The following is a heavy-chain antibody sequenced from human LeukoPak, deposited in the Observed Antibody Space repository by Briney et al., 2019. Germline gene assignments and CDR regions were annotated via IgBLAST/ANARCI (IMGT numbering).Heavy chain of an antibody. V-gene: IGHV4-39*01. J-gene: IGHJ4*02. CDR3: ADLYSGSGGNY. Sequence: SETLSLTCTVSGGSISSSRYYWGWIRQPPGQGLEWIGSISYSGNTYYNPSLKSRVTISVDTSKNQFSLKLISVTGADTGVYYCADLYSGSGGNYWGQGTVVSVSS. D-gene: IGHD6-6*01. CDR1: GGSISSSRYY. CDR2: ISYSGNT.